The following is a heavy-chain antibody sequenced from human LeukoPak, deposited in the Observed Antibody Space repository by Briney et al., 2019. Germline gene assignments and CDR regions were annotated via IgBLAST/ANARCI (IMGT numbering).Heavy chain of an antibody. V-gene: IGHV1-18*01. CDR3: ARGAYRYDFLFDH. J-gene: IGHJ4*02. D-gene: IGHD5-18*01. CDR2: ISAYNGNT. CDR1: RYTFTSYG. Sequence: GASVKVSCKAARYTFTSYGISWVRQAPGQGLEWMGWISAYNGNTDYAQTHQGRVTMTTDTSTSTAYMELRSLRSDDTAVYYCARGAYRYDFLFDHWGQGTLVTVSS.